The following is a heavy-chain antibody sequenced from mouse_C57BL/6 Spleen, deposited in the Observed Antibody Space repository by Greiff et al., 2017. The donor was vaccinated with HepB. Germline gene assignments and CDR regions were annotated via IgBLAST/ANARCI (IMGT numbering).Heavy chain of an antibody. CDR2: IDPSDSYT. CDR1: GYTFTSYW. J-gene: IGHJ1*03. D-gene: IGHD2-4*01. V-gene: IGHV1-59*01. CDR3: ARRHYDDWYFDV. Sequence: QVHVKQPGAELVRPGTSVKLSCKASGYTFTSYWMHWVKQRPGQGLEWIGVIDPSDSYTNYNQKFKGKATLTVDTSSSTAYMQLSSLTSEDSAVYYCARRHYDDWYFDVWGTGTTVTVSS.